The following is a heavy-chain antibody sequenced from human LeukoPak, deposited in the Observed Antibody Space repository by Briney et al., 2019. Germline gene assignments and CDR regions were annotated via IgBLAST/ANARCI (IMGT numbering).Heavy chain of an antibody. CDR1: GFTFSSYA. CDR2: ISGSGGST. CDR3: ASPRRTTDAFDI. D-gene: IGHD4-17*01. V-gene: IGHV3-23*01. Sequence: GGSLRLSCAASGFTFSSYAMSWVRRAPGKGLEWLSAISGSGGSTYYADSVKGRFTISRDNSKNTLYLQMNSLRAEDTAVYYCASPRRTTDAFDIWGQGTIVTVSS. J-gene: IGHJ3*02.